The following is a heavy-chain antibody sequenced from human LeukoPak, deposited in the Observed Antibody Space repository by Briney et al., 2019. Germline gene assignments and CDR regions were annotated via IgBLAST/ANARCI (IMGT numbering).Heavy chain of an antibody. J-gene: IGHJ6*03. Sequence: ASDTLSLTCTVTGGPISSSYWSWLRPRSAPGLPLIGYVYDSESTNYNPSLKGRVAISLDTSKSQFSLRLTSVTAADSAVYFCARSPRLCSSTSCRYMDVWGKGTTVTVSS. CDR3: ARSPRLCSSTSCRYMDV. CDR1: GGPISSSY. V-gene: IGHV4-59*07. D-gene: IGHD2-2*01. CDR2: VYDSEST.